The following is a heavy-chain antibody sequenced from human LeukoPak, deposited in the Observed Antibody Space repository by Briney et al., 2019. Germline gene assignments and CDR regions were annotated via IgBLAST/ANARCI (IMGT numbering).Heavy chain of an antibody. CDR1: GGSFSGYY. J-gene: IGHJ5*02. Sequence: PSETLSLTCAVYGGSFSGYYWSWIRQPPGKGLEWIGEINHSGSTNYNPSLKSRVTISVDTSKNQFSLKLSSVTAADTAVYYCARRIGSGSYYKQRNNWFDPWGQGTLVTVSS. D-gene: IGHD3-10*01. CDR2: INHSGST. CDR3: ARRIGSGSYYKQRNNWFDP. V-gene: IGHV4-34*01.